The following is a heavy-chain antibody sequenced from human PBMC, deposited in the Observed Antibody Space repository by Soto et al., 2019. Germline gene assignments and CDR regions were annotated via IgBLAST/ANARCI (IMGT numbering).Heavy chain of an antibody. J-gene: IGHJ4*02. CDR2: ISYDGSNK. CDR3: AKDRYGTFDY. D-gene: IGHD5-18*01. CDR1: GFTFSSYA. V-gene: IGHV3-30*04. Sequence: PGGSLRLSCAASGFTFSSYAMHWVRQAPGKRLEWVAVISYDGSNKYYADSVKGRFTISRDNSKNTLYLQMNSLRAEDTAVYYCAKDRYGTFDYWGQGTLVTVSS.